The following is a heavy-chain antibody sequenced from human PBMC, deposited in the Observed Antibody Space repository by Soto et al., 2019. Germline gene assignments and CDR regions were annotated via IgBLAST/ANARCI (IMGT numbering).Heavy chain of an antibody. V-gene: IGHV5-51*01. CDR2: VHPGDSET. CDR3: VRSVVVVAGSVYFDH. J-gene: IGHJ4*02. CDR1: GYSFTSYW. D-gene: IGHD2-21*01. Sequence: PGESLKISCKGSGYSFTSYWIAWVRQMPGKGLEWMGIVHPGDSETRYIPSFQGQVSISVDKSISTAYLQWSSLKDSDTAMYYCVRSVVVVAGSVYFDHSGQGTPVTVSS.